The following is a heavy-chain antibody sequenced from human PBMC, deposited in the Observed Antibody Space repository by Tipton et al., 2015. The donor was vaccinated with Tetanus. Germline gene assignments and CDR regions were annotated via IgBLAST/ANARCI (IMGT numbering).Heavy chain of an antibody. J-gene: IGHJ4*02. V-gene: IGHV4-34*01. CDR2: INHRGST. D-gene: IGHD3-16*01. CDR1: GGSFSGYY. Sequence: TLSLTCAVYGGSFSGYYWSWIRQPPGKGLEWIGEINHRGSTNYNPSLKSRVTISVDTSKNQFSLKLSSVTAADTAVYYCARVGGGFEPFDYWGQGTLVTVSS. CDR3: ARVGGGFEPFDY.